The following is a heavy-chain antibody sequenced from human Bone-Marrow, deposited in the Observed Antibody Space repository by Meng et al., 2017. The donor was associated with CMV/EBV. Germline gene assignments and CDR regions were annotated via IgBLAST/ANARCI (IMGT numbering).Heavy chain of an antibody. CDR2: IIPILGIA. CDR1: GGTFSSYA. Sequence: SVKVSCKASGGTFSSYAISWVRQAPGQGLEWMGGIIPILGIANYAQKFQGRVTITADKSTSTAYMELSSLRSEDTDVYYCARDVPPYGQRITIFGVVISHHYYGMDVWGQGTTVTVSS. D-gene: IGHD3-3*01. CDR3: ARDVPPYGQRITIFGVVISHHYYGMDV. V-gene: IGHV1-69*10. J-gene: IGHJ6*02.